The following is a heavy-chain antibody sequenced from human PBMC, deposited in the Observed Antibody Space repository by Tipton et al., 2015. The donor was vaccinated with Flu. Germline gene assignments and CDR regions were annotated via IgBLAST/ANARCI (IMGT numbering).Heavy chain of an antibody. CDR3: ARGAGGSPAYY. Sequence: SLRLSCAASGFTFSSYSMNWVRRAPGKGLEWVSVIYAGGATYYADSVKGRFTIPRDNSNNTVYLLINTLRAEDTAVYYCARGAGGSPAYYWGQGTLVTVSS. V-gene: IGHV3-53*01. CDR2: IYAGGAT. CDR1: GFTFSSYS. J-gene: IGHJ4*02. D-gene: IGHD2-15*01.